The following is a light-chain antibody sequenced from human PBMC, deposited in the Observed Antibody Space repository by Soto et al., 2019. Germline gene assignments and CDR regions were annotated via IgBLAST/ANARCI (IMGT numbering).Light chain of an antibody. CDR3: QHYGISWT. V-gene: IGKV3-20*01. J-gene: IGKJ1*01. CDR1: QRLIPNY. Sequence: EIVLTQSPGTLSLSPGERATLSCRASQRLIPNYLAWFQQKPGQAPRLLIYDASSRVTGIPDRFSGSVSGTDFTLIISRLEPEDFAVYYWQHYGISWTFGQGTKVEIK. CDR2: DAS.